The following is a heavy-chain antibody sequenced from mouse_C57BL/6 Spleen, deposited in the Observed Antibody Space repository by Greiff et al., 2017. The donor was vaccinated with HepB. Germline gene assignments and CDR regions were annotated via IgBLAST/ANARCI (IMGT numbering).Heavy chain of an antibody. CDR3: ARDYYGNGYFDY. D-gene: IGHD1-1*01. J-gene: IGHJ2*01. CDR1: GFTFSDYY. Sequence: EVKLMESEGGLVQPGSSMKLSCTASGFTFSDYYMAWVRQVPEKGLEWVANINYDGSSTYYLDSLKSRFIISRDNAKNILYLQMSSLKSEDTATYYCARDYYGNGYFDYWGQGTTLTVSS. CDR2: INYDGSST. V-gene: IGHV5-16*01.